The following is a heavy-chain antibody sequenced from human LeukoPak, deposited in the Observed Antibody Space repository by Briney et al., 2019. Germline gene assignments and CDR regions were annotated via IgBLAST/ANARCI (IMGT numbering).Heavy chain of an antibody. Sequence: SETLSLTCTVSGYSISSGYYWGWVRQPPGKGLEWIGSIYHSGSTYYNPSLKSRVTISVDTSKNQFSLKLSSVTAADTAVYYCARGRRAVAKVRRGYYMDVWGKGTTVTVSS. J-gene: IGHJ6*03. D-gene: IGHD6-19*01. CDR1: GYSISSGYY. V-gene: IGHV4-38-2*02. CDR2: IYHSGST. CDR3: ARGRRAVAKVRRGYYMDV.